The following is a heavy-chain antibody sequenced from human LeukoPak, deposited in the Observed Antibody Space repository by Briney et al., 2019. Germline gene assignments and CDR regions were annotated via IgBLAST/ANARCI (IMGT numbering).Heavy chain of an antibody. V-gene: IGHV4-34*01. CDR2: INHSGST. CDR3: ARRDRYYDFWSGYFSPFDY. CDR1: GGSFSGYY. J-gene: IGHJ4*02. Sequence: SETLSLTCAVYGGSFSGYYWSWIRQPPGKGLEWIGEINHSGSTNYNPSLKSRVTISVDTSKNQFSLKLSSVTAADTAVYYCARRDRYYDFWSGYFSPFDYWGQGTLVTVSS. D-gene: IGHD3-3*01.